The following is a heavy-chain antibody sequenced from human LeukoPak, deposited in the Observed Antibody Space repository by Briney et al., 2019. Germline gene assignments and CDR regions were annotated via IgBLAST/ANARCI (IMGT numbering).Heavy chain of an antibody. Sequence: PGGSLRLSCAASGFTVSSNYMSWVRQAPGKGLEWVSEIYSDGSTYYAASVKGRFSISRDNSKNTLYLQMNSLRAEDTAVYYCAKCILTGYYKGYMDVWGKGTTVTISS. D-gene: IGHD3-9*01. CDR1: GFTVSSNY. J-gene: IGHJ6*03. V-gene: IGHV3-53*01. CDR2: IYSDGST. CDR3: AKCILTGYYKGYMDV.